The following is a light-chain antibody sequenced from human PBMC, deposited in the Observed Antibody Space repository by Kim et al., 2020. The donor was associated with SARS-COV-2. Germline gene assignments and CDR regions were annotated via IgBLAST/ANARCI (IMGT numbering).Light chain of an antibody. V-gene: IGKV3D-15*01. CDR3: QQSNDWPLT. Sequence: SVAPGERATRACRASQSVSSNLAWYQQKPGQAPRLLISGASSRATGIPARFSGSGWGTDFTLTISSLQSEDFAVYYCQQSNDWPLTFGGGTKLEI. CDR1: QSVSSN. J-gene: IGKJ4*01. CDR2: GAS.